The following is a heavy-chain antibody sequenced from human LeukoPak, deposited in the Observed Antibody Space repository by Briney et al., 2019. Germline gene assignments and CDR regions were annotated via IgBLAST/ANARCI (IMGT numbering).Heavy chain of an antibody. CDR2: IYSGGST. CDR3: ARDTANYYDSSGDFDF. V-gene: IGHV3-66*01. CDR1: GFTVSSNY. Sequence: GGSLRLSCAASGFTVSSNYMSWVRQAPGKGLEWVSVIYSGGSTYYADSVKGRFTISRDNSKNTLYLQMNSLRAEDTAVYYCARDTANYYDSSGDFDFWGQGTLVTVSS. J-gene: IGHJ4*02. D-gene: IGHD3-22*01.